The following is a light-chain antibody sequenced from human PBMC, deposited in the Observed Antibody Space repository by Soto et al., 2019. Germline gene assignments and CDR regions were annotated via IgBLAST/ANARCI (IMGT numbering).Light chain of an antibody. Sequence: QSVLTQPASVSGSPGQSIAISCTGTSSDVGNYNLVSWYQQHPGKAPRLMIFEVNKRPSGVSDRFSGSKSGNTASLTISGLRADDEADYYCYSYAGSYIYYVFGAGTKVTVL. J-gene: IGLJ1*01. V-gene: IGLV2-23*02. CDR2: EVN. CDR1: SSDVGNYNL. CDR3: YSYAGSYIYYV.